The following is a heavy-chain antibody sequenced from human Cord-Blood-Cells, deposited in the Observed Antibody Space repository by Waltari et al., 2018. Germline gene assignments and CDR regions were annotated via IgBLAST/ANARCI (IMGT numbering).Heavy chain of an antibody. CDR2: ISSSSSYI. Sequence: EVQLVESGGGLVKPGGSLRLSCAASGFTFSSYSMNWVRQAPGKGLEWVSSISSSSSYIYYADSVKVRFTISRDNAKNSLYLQMNSLGAEDTAVYYCARGGSPYYDFWSGYQDDYWGQGTLVTVSS. V-gene: IGHV3-21*01. J-gene: IGHJ4*02. CDR1: GFTFSSYS. D-gene: IGHD3-3*01. CDR3: ARGGSPYYDFWSGYQDDY.